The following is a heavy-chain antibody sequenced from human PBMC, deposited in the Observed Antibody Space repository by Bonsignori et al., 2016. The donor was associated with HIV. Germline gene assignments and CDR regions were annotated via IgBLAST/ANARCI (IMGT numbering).Heavy chain of an antibody. V-gene: IGHV4-39*02. Sequence: QLQESGPGLVKPSETLSLTCTVSGGSLTSSGYNWVWIRQPPGKGLEWLGSISYDGKTYYSPSLNSRITISLDTSKKHFSLTLRSVTAADSAVYYCARDIDYDDSFGMDYWGQGNPGQRL. CDR2: ISYDGKT. D-gene: IGHD4-17*01. CDR3: ARDIDYDDSFGMDY. J-gene: IGHJ4*02. CDR1: GGSLTSSGYN.